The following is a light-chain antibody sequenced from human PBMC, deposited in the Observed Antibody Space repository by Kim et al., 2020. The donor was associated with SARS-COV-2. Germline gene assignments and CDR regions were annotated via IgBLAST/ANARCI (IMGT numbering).Light chain of an antibody. V-gene: IGLV1-40*01. CDR1: RSNIGAGYD. CDR2: GNN. J-gene: IGLJ1*01. CDR3: QSYDSSLSAYV. Sequence: RVTIACTGSRSNIGAGYDVHWYQQLPGAAPTLLIYGNNNRPSGVPDRLSASKSGTSASLAITGLQAEDEADYYCQSYDSSLSAYVFGTGTKVTVL.